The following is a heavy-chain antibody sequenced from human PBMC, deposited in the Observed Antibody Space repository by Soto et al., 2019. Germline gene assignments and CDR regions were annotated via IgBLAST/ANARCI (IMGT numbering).Heavy chain of an antibody. CDR3: ARGLADIVVVPAATPKYYYYYGMDV. V-gene: IGHV7-4-1*01. J-gene: IGHJ6*02. CDR2: INTNTGNP. Sequence: ASVKVSFKASGYTFTSYAMNWVRQAPGQGLEWMGWINTNTGNPTYAQGFTGRFVFSLDTSVSTAYLQICSLKAEDTAVYYCARGLADIVVVPAATPKYYYYYGMDVWGQGTTVTVS. CDR1: GYTFTSYA. D-gene: IGHD2-2*02.